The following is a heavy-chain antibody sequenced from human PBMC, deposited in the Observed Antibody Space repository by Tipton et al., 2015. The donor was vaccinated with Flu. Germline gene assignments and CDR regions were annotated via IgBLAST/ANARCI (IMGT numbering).Heavy chain of an antibody. CDR1: GGSISSYF. CDR2: ISLHGEET. J-gene: IGHJ6*02. V-gene: IGHV3-43*01. D-gene: IGHD2-2*01. CDR3: AKAGPFCSSISCYRYGMDV. Sequence: LSLTCTVSGGSISSYFWSWVRQPPGKGLEWVSVISLHGEETYYADSVRGRFTISRDNSKNFLHLQMNSLTTEDTALYYCAKAGPFCSSISCYRYGMDVWGQGTTVTVSS.